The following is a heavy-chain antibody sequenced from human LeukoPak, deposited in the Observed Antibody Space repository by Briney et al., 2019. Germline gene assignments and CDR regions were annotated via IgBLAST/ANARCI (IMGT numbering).Heavy chain of an antibody. CDR1: GGSINSGDYH. CDR2: IYITGST. D-gene: IGHD5-24*01. CDR3: ARGSPVEAFDI. Sequence: SETLSLTCTVSGGSINSGDYHWSWIRLPAGKGLEWIGRIYITGSTNYNPSLKSRATMSVDTSKNQFSLRLNSMTAADTAVYYCARGSPVEAFDIWGQGTMVTVSS. J-gene: IGHJ3*02. V-gene: IGHV4-61*02.